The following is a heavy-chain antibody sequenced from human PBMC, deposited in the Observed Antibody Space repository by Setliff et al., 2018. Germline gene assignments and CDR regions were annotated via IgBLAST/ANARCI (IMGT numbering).Heavy chain of an antibody. Sequence: HPGGSLRLSCAASGFTFSNCWVSWVRQAPGKGLEWLSKISGDGITIFYADSVRGRFTISRDNAKNSLYLQMNSLRAEDTAVYYCARDITRDGYNSGAFDIWGQGTMVTVSS. CDR3: ARDITRDGYNSGAFDI. CDR2: ISGDGITI. V-gene: IGHV3-48*03. CDR1: GFTFSNCW. D-gene: IGHD5-12*01. J-gene: IGHJ3*02.